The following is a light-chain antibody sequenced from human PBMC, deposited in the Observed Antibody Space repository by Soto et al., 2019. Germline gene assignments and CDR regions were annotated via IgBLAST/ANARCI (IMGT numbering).Light chain of an antibody. Sequence: QSALTQPPSASGSPGHSVTLSCTGTSSNVGGYNYVSWYQQHPGKAPKLMIDEVTKRPSGVPDRFSGSNSGNTASLTVSGLQAEDEPDYYCSSYAGSNNLIFGGGTQLTVL. CDR1: SSNVGGYNY. CDR2: EVT. J-gene: IGLJ2*01. V-gene: IGLV2-8*01. CDR3: SSYAGSNNLI.